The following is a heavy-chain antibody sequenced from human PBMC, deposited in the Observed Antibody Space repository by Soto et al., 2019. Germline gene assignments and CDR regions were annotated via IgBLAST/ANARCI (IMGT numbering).Heavy chain of an antibody. CDR1: GFTFSSYW. V-gene: IGHV3-74*01. Sequence: EVQLVESGGTLVQPGGSLRLSCTASGFTFSSYWMHWVRQAPGKGLVWVSRINSDGSSASYADSVKGRFTISRDTAKNTLCLQMNSLRVDDTAVYYCALGPRYGMDVWGQGITVTVSS. CDR2: INSDGSSA. CDR3: ALGPRYGMDV. J-gene: IGHJ6*02.